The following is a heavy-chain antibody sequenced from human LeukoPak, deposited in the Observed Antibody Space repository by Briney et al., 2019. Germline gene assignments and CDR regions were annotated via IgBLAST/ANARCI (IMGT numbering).Heavy chain of an antibody. Sequence: GGPLRLSCAASGFTFSSYWMHWVRQAPGKGLVWVSRINSDGSSATYADSVKGRFTISRDNAKNTLYLQMNSLRAEDTAVYYCARDQGVHCSGGSCTAFDIWGQGTMVTVSS. CDR3: ARDQGVHCSGGSCTAFDI. V-gene: IGHV3-74*01. CDR1: GFTFSSYW. J-gene: IGHJ3*02. CDR2: INSDGSSA. D-gene: IGHD2-15*01.